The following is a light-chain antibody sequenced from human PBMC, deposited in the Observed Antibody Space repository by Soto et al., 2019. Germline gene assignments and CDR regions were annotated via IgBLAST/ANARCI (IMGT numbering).Light chain of an antibody. Sequence: QSALTQPASVSGSPGQSITISCTATSSDVGVYNYVSWYQLHPGKAPKVMIYDVATRPSGVSHRFSGSKSGNTASLTISGLQAEDEADYYCSSYTSSSTLLYVFGTGTKLTVL. CDR3: SSYTSSSTLLYV. CDR2: DVA. J-gene: IGLJ1*01. CDR1: SSDVGVYNY. V-gene: IGLV2-14*01.